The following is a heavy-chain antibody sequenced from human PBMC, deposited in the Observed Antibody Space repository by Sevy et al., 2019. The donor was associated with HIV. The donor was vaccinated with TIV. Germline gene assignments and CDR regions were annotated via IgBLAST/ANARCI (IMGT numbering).Heavy chain of an antibody. Sequence: GGSLRLSCAASGFTVSSNSMSWVRRAPGKGLDWVSVIYSGGNTNYAESARGRFTMYRHNSKNTLHLQRTSLKAEDTAGYYLTSIDHCDSHWGQGTLVTVSS. CDR3: TSIDHCDSH. CDR1: GFTVSSNS. J-gene: IGHJ4*02. CDR2: IYSGGNT. D-gene: IGHD4-17*01. V-gene: IGHV3-53*04.